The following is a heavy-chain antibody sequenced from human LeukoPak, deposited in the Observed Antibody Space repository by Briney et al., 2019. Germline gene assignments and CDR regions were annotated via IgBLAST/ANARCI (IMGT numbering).Heavy chain of an antibody. V-gene: IGHV1-2*02. Sequence: VKVSCKASVYTFTGYYMHWVRQAPGQGLEWMGWINPNSGGTNYAQKFQGRVTMTRDTSISTAYMELSRLRSDDTAVYYCARDMDIVVVPAAPFDPWGQGTLVTVSS. CDR2: INPNSGGT. CDR3: ARDMDIVVVPAAPFDP. J-gene: IGHJ5*02. D-gene: IGHD2-2*03. CDR1: VYTFTGYY.